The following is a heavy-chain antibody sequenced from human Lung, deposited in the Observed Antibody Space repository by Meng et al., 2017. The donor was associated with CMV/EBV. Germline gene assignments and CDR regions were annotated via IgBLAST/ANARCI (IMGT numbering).Heavy chain of an antibody. Sequence: SVXVSXXASGYTFTGYFIHWVRQAPGQGLEWMGWINPKSGGTNFAQRFPGRVTMTRDTSISTVYMELRSLRSDDTAVYYCARALHVEYIDSSGYHDHWGQGTLVTVSS. D-gene: IGHD3-22*01. CDR2: INPKSGGT. CDR1: GYTFTGYF. CDR3: ARALHVEYIDSSGYHDH. V-gene: IGHV1-2*02. J-gene: IGHJ4*02.